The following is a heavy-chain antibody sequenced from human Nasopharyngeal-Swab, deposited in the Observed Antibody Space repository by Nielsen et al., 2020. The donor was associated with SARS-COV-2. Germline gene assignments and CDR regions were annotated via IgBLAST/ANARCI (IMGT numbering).Heavy chain of an antibody. Sequence: GGSLRLSCAASGFTFSSYGMHWVRQAPGKGLEWVAVISYDGSNKYYADSVKGRFTISRDNSKNTLYLQMNSLRAEDTAVHYCAKDGALDYGLDYWGQGTLVTVSS. CDR2: ISYDGSNK. J-gene: IGHJ4*02. CDR3: AKDGALDYGLDY. D-gene: IGHD4-17*01. CDR1: GFTFSSYG. V-gene: IGHV3-30*18.